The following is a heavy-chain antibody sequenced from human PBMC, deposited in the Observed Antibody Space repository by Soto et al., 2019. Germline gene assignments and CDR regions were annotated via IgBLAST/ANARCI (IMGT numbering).Heavy chain of an antibody. Sequence: DTLSLTCAFYGGSFSGYYWSWIRQPPGKGLEWIGEINHSGSTNYNPSLKSRVTISVDTSKNQFSLKLSSVTAADTAVYYCASQGLTGYNWFDPWGQG. CDR3: ASQGLTGYNWFDP. CDR1: GGSFSGYY. V-gene: IGHV4-34*01. CDR2: INHSGST. D-gene: IGHD3-9*01. J-gene: IGHJ5*02.